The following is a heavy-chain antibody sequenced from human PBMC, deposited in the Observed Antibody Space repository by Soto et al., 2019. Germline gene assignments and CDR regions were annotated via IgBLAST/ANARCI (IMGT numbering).Heavy chain of an antibody. V-gene: IGHV4-31*03. J-gene: IGHJ4*02. CDR1: GGSISSGGYY. D-gene: IGHD3-22*01. CDR3: ARAGDYYDFILGPFDY. Sequence: SETLSLTCTVSGGSISSGGYYWSWIRQHPGKGLEWIGYIYYSGSTYYNPSLKSRVTISVDTSKNQFSLKLSSVTAADTAVYYCARAGDYYDFILGPFDYWGQGTLVTVSS. CDR2: IYYSGST.